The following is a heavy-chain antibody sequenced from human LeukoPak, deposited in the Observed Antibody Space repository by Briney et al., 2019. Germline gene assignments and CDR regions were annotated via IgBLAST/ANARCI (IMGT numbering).Heavy chain of an antibody. CDR3: ARDGADVYGRAFDY. CDR2: IHASGTT. V-gene: IGHV4-4*07. J-gene: IGHJ4*02. Sequence: SETLSLTCDVSGGSISSYFWTWIRQPAGKGLEWIGRIHASGTTNYNSSLKSRVSMSVDTSKNQFSLKLTSVTAADTAVYFCARDGADVYGRAFDYWGQGTLVSVSS. CDR1: GGSISSYF. D-gene: IGHD3-10*01.